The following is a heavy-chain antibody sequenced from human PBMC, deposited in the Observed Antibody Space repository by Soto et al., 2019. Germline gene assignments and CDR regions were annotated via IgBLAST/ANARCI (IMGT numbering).Heavy chain of an antibody. CDR1: GFTFSSYA. D-gene: IGHD2-8*01. V-gene: IGHV3-30-3*01. CDR2: ISYDGSNK. J-gene: IGHJ3*01. Sequence: GGSLRLSCAASGFTFSSYAMHWVRQAPGKGLEWVAVISYDGSNKYYADSVKGRFTVSRDNSKNTLYLQMNSLRAEDTAVYYCAKDAIANNGLWEAFDLWGQGTKVTVSS. CDR3: AKDAIANNGLWEAFDL.